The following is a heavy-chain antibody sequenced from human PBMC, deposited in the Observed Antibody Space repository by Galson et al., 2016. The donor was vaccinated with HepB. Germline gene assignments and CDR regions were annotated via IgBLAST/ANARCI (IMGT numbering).Heavy chain of an antibody. J-gene: IGHJ4*02. D-gene: IGHD6-13*01. V-gene: IGHV3-66*01. CDR2: IYSGGGGRT. CDR3: ARTGLGYSSGWYTFDY. CDR1: GFIVNSNQ. Sequence: SLRLSCAASGFIVNSNQMSWVRQAPGKGLEWVSVIYSGGGGRTYYAESVKGRLTISRDSAKNTVYLQLNSLRAEDTAVYYCARTGLGYSSGWYTFDYWGQGTLVTVSS.